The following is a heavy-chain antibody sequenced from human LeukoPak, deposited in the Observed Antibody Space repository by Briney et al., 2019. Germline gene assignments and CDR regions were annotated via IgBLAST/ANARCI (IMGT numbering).Heavy chain of an antibody. J-gene: IGHJ3*01. CDR2: TYYGGGT. D-gene: IGHD4-23*01. CDR1: GGSISTGGYY. V-gene: IGHV4-31*03. Sequence: SRTLSLTCTVSGGSISTGGYYWSWIRQHPGKGLEWIGYTYYGGGTFYNPSLKSRATISVDASKNQFSLKLISVTAADTAVYYCAPRNSAGAFDFWGLGTMVTVSS. CDR3: APRNSAGAFDF.